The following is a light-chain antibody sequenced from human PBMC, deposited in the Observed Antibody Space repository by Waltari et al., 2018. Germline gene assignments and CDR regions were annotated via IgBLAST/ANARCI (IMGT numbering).Light chain of an antibody. CDR1: QSVSSH. CDR3: QQRTNWL. J-gene: IGKJ4*01. V-gene: IGKV3-11*01. Sequence: EIVLTQSPATLSLSPGERATLSCRTSQSVSSHLAWYQQKPGQAPRLLIYDISNRATGIPARFSGSGFGTDFTLTISSLEPEDFAVYYCQQRTNWLFGGGTKVEI. CDR2: DIS.